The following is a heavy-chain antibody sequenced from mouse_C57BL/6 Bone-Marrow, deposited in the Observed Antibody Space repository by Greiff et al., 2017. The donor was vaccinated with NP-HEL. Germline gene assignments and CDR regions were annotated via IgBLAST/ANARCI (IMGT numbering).Heavy chain of an antibody. CDR3: AREGNYAMDY. CDR1: GFTFSSYA. Sequence: EVKVVESGGGLVKPGGSLKLSCAASGFTFSSYAMSWVRQTPEKRLEWVATISDGGSYTYYPDNVKGRFTISRDNAKNNLYLQMSHLKSEDTAMYYCAREGNYAMDYWGQGTSVTVSS. V-gene: IGHV5-4*01. J-gene: IGHJ4*01. CDR2: ISDGGSYT.